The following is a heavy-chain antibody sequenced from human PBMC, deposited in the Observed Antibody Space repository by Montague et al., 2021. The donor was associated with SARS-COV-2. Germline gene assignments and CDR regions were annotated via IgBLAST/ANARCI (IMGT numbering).Heavy chain of an antibody. CDR2: INHSGTT. J-gene: IGHJ4*01. D-gene: IGHD4-23*01. CDR1: GGSFSGYY. CDR3: ARWDPQTLTLIGLRGKSASDY. Sequence: SETLSLTCAAYGGSFSGYYWTWIRQSPGKGLEWIAEINHSGTTNYNFNPSLRSRVTISVDTSKSQFSLKLSSVTAADTGVYYCARWDPQTLTLIGLRGKSASDYWGRGTLVTVSS. V-gene: IGHV4-34*01.